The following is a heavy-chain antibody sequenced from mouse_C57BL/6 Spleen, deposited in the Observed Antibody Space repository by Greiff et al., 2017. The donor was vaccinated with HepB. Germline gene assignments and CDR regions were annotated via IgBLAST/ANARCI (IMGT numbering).Heavy chain of an antibody. CDR3: ATTVVVPGDY. J-gene: IGHJ2*01. CDR2: ISSGSSTI. D-gene: IGHD1-1*01. V-gene: IGHV5-17*01. Sequence: EVMLVESGGGLVKPGGSLKLSCAASGFTFSDYGMHWVRQAPEKGLEWVAYISSGSSTIYYADTVKGRFTIARDNAKNTLFLQMTSLRSEDTAMYYCATTVVVPGDYWGQGTTLTVSS. CDR1: GFTFSDYG.